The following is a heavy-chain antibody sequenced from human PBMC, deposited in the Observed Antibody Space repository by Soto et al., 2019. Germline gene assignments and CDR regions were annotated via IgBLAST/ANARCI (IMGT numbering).Heavy chain of an antibody. J-gene: IGHJ4*02. V-gene: IGHV3-30*04. Sequence: GGSLRLSCAASGFTFSRHAIHWVRLTPGRGLEWVLAISRDGSYIYYTDSVKGRFTVSRDNSKNTVFVQMNRLIPDDTALYFCARTRNGGVADYFDSWGQGTRVTGSS. CDR2: ISRDGSYI. D-gene: IGHD3-3*01. CDR3: ARTRNGGVADYFDS. CDR1: GFTFSRHA.